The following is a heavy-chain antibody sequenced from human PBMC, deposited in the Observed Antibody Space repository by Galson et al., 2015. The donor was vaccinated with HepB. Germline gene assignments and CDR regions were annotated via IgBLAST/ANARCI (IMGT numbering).Heavy chain of an antibody. CDR1: GFSFSSCG. CDR2: IWHDGSKK. J-gene: IGHJ4*02. V-gene: IGHV3-33*01. Sequence: SLRLSCAAPGFSFSSCGMYWVRQAPGKGLEWVAVIWHDGSKKYHADSVKGRFTISRDNSNNTLYLQMNSLRVEDTAVYYCATDRNELLDYWGQGTLVTVSS. D-gene: IGHD1-1*01. CDR3: ATDRNELLDY.